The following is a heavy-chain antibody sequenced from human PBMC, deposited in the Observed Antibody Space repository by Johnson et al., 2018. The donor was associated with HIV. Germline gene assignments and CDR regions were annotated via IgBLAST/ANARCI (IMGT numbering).Heavy chain of an antibody. CDR2: ISGDDDDT. CDR3: ARDSAGIVGGTEAFDI. V-gene: IGHV3-23*04. CDR1: GFTFSSYA. D-gene: IGHD1-26*01. J-gene: IGHJ3*02. Sequence: VQLVESGGGLVQPGGSLRLSCAASGFTFSSYAMTWVRQAPGKGLEWICAISGDDDDTFYADSVKGRFTISRDNSKNTVYLHMSSLTADDTAVYYCARDSAGIVGGTEAFDIWGQGTMVTVSS.